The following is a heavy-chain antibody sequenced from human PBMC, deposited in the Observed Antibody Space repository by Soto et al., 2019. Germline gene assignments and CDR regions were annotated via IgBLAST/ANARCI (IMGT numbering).Heavy chain of an antibody. CDR3: ARDSESIAAL. J-gene: IGHJ4*02. Sequence: SETLSLTCTVSGGSISSGDYYWSWIRQPPGKGLGWIGYIYYSGSTYYNPSLKSRVTISVDTSKNQFSLKLSSVTAADTAVYYCARDSESIAALWGQGTLVTVSS. CDR2: IYYSGST. D-gene: IGHD6-6*01. CDR1: GGSISSGDYY. V-gene: IGHV4-30-4*01.